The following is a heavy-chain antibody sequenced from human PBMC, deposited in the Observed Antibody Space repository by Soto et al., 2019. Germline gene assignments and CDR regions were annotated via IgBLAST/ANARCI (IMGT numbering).Heavy chain of an antibody. CDR2: IYWNDEK. V-gene: IGHV2-5*01. Sequence: QITLKESGPPLVKPTQTLTLTCTFSGFSLSTSGVGVGWIRQPPGKAREWLGIIYWNDEKKYSPSLKSRLDISKDTSRNQVVLTMTNVDPVDTATYYCARRRGYNWNNPAFDYWGQGTLVTVSS. J-gene: IGHJ4*02. D-gene: IGHD1-20*01. CDR3: ARRRGYNWNNPAFDY. CDR1: GFSLSTSGVG.